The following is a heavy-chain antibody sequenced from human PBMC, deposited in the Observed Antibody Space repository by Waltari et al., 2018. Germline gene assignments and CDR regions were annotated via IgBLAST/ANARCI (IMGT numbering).Heavy chain of an antibody. D-gene: IGHD5-12*01. CDR2: INHSGST. J-gene: IGHJ4*02. V-gene: IGHV4-34*01. Sequence: QVQLQQWGAGLLKPSETLSLTCAVYGGSFSGYYWSWIRQPPGKGLEWIGEINHSGSTNYNPSLKSRVTISVDTSKNQFSLKLSSVTAAVTAVYYCARGSRGGLRFDYWGQGTLVTVSS. CDR3: ARGSRGGLRFDY. CDR1: GGSFSGYY.